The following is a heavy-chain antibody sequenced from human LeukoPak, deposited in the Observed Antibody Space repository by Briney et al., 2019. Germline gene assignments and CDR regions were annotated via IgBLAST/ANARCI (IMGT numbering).Heavy chain of an antibody. D-gene: IGHD2-2*01. CDR2: LYYSGTT. V-gene: IGHV4-39*01. CDR1: GGSINSNLDY. J-gene: IGHJ1*01. CDR3: VRVRHPTGGPWVVGQTAYFQQ. Sequence: PSETLSLTYTVSGGSINSNLDYWGWLRQPPGKGLDWIGSLYYSGTTYNPSLESRVTISVDTSKNQFSLKLSSVTAADTAVYYCVRVRHPTGGPWVVGQTAYFQQWSQGTLVTVSS.